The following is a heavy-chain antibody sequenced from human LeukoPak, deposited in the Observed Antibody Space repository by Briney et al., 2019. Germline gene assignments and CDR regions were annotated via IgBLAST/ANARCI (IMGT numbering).Heavy chain of an antibody. CDR3: ARASPSGWYYDY. CDR2: IYYSGST. CDR1: GGSISSYY. Sequence: PSETLSLTCTVSGGSISSYYWSWIRQPPGKGLEWIGYIYYSGSTNYNPSLKSRVTISVDTPKNQFSLKLSSVTAADTAVYYCARASPSGWYYDYWGQGTLVTVSS. V-gene: IGHV4-59*01. J-gene: IGHJ4*02. D-gene: IGHD6-19*01.